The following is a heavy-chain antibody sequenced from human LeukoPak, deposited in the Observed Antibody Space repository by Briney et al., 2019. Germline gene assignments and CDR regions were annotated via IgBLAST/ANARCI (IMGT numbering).Heavy chain of an antibody. V-gene: IGHV3-30-3*01. Sequence: GGSLRLSCAASGFTFSSYAMHWVRQAPGKGLEWVAVISYDGSNKYYADSVKGRFTISRDNSKNTLYLQMNSLRAEDTAVYYCARHPSDSNGYFFDYWGQGTLVTVSS. D-gene: IGHD3-22*01. J-gene: IGHJ4*02. CDR3: ARHPSDSNGYFFDY. CDR1: GFTFSSYA. CDR2: ISYDGSNK.